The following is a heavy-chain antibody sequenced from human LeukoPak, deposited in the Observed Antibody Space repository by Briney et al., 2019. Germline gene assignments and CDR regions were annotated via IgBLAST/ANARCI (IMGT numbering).Heavy chain of an antibody. D-gene: IGHD3-10*01. V-gene: IGHV4-4*07. J-gene: IGHJ5*02. CDR2: IYTTGST. Sequence: SETLSLTCTVSGGSIRSYYWSWIRQPAGKGLEWIGRIYTTGSTNYNPSLKSRVTMSVDTSKNQFSLKLSSVTSADTAVYYCARGSHTRVVRGWTSTYNWFDPWGQGTLVTVSS. CDR1: GGSIRSYY. CDR3: ARGSHTRVVRGWTSTYNWFDP.